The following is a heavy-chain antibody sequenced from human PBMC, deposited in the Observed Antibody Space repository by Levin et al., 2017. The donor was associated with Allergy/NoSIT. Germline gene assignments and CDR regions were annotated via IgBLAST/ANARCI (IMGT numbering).Heavy chain of an antibody. CDR2: ISYDGSNK. J-gene: IGHJ4*02. D-gene: IGHD3-3*01. Sequence: GGSLRLSCAASGFTFSSYAMHWVRQAPGKGLEWVAVISYDGSNKYYADSVKGRFTISRDNSKNTLYLQMNSLRAEDTAVYYCARDLLEQQGIFDYWGQGTLVTVSS. CDR1: GFTFSSYA. V-gene: IGHV3-30*04. CDR3: ARDLLEQQGIFDY.